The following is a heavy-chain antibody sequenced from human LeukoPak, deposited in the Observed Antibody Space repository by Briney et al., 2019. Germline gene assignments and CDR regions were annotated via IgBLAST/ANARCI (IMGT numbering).Heavy chain of an antibody. CDR2: IYYSGST. J-gene: IGHJ4*02. D-gene: IGHD6-25*01. V-gene: IGHV4-59*01. CDR1: GGSISSYY. Sequence: PSETLSLTCTVSGGSISSYYWSWLRQPPGKGLEWIGYIYYSGSTNYNPSLKSRVPISVDTSKNQFSLKLSSVTAADTAVYYCARDRGKYSRGYIDYWGQGTLVTVSS. CDR3: ARDRGKYSRGYIDY.